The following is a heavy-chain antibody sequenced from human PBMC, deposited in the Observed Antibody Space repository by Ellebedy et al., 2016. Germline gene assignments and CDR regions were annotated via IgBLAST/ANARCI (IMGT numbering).Heavy chain of an antibody. CDR3: ARDRSSSGWYDYYYGMDV. V-gene: IGHV3-33*01. J-gene: IGHJ6*02. D-gene: IGHD6-19*01. CDR1: GFTFSSYG. CDR2: IWYDGSNK. Sequence: GGSLRLSCAASGFTFSSYGMHWVRQAPGKGLEWVAVIWYDGSNKYYADSVKGRFTISRDNSKNTLYLQMNSLRAEDTAVYYCARDRSSSGWYDYYYGMDVWGQGTTVTVSS.